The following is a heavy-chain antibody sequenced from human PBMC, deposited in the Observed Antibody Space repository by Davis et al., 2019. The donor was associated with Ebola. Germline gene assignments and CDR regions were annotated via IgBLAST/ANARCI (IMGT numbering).Heavy chain of an antibody. V-gene: IGHV3-23*01. CDR2: ISGSGGST. CDR1: GFTFSSYA. Sequence: GESLKISCAASGFTFSSYAMSWVRQAPGKGLEWVSAISGSGGSTYYTDSVKGRFTISRDNSKNTLFLHMNSLRVEDTAVYYCARETGRSNYFDYWGPGTLVTVSS. D-gene: IGHD1-26*01. CDR3: ARETGRSNYFDY. J-gene: IGHJ4*02.